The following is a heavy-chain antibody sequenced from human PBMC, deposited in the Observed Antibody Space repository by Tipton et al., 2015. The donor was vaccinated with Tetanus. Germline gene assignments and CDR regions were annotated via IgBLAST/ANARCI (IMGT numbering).Heavy chain of an antibody. D-gene: IGHD5-12*01. CDR1: GYAFTAYY. CDR3: ARVHGFDPSNLEH. CDR2: VNPDSGGT. V-gene: IGHV1-2*04. Sequence: QVQLVQSGAEVKKPGASVKVSCKASGYAFTAYYIHWVRQAPGKGLEWIGWVNPDSGGTNLALRFQGWVTLTSDTSSDTAYMEMSRLSVDDTATYYCARVHGFDPSNLEHWGPGTVVTVSS. J-gene: IGHJ1*01.